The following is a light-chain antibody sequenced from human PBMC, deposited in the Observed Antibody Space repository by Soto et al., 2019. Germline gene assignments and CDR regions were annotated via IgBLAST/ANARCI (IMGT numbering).Light chain of an antibody. CDR3: TSYTSSSTLL. CDR1: SSDVGNYNH. CDR2: EVS. V-gene: IGLV2-18*02. Sequence: QSALTQPPSVSGSPGQSVTISCTGASSDVGNYNHVSWYQQPPGTAPKLMIYEVSNRPSGVPDRFSGSKSGNTASLTISGLQAEDEAAYYCTSYTSSSTLLFGGGTKLTVL. J-gene: IGLJ2*01.